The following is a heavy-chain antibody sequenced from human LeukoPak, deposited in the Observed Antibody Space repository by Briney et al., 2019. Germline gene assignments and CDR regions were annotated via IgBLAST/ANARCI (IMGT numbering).Heavy chain of an antibody. D-gene: IGHD2-21*01. CDR3: TRSPAIHAPFFFGM. Sequence: ASVKDSCKASGYTFTAYFMHWVPQAPGQGLEWMGWINTNSGGTNYAQKFQGRVTMTRDTSISTAYMELSRLRSDDTAVYYCTRSPAIHAPFFFGMWGQGTMVTVSS. CDR2: INTNSGGT. CDR1: GYTFTAYF. V-gene: IGHV1-2*02. J-gene: IGHJ3*02.